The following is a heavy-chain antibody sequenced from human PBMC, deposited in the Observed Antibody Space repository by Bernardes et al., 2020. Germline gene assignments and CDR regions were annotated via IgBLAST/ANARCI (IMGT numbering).Heavy chain of an antibody. CDR2: IKQDGSER. CDR1: GFTFSSYW. J-gene: IGHJ6*02. Sequence: GSLRLSCAASGFTFSSYWMTWVRQAPGKGLEWVANIKQDGSERYYVDSVKGRFTISRDNAKNSLYLHMNSLRAEDTAVYYCASDDGMDVWGQGTTVTVFS. V-gene: IGHV3-7*01. CDR3: ASDDGMDV.